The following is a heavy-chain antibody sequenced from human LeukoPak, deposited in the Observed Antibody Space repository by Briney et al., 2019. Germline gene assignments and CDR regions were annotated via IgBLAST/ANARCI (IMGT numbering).Heavy chain of an antibody. D-gene: IGHD3-22*01. J-gene: IGHJ4*02. V-gene: IGHV3-30-3*01. Sequence: PGGSLRLSCAASGFTFSSYAMHWVRQAPGKGLEWVTIISHDGSNKYYADSVKGRFTISRDNSKNTLYLQMNGLRAEDTAVYYCATHYYDSSGYYSPDYWGQGTLVTVSS. CDR1: GFTFSSYA. CDR3: ATHYYDSSGYYSPDY. CDR2: ISHDGSNK.